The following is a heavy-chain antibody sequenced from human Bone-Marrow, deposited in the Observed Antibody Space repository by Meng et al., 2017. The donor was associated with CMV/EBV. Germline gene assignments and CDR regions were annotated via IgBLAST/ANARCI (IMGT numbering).Heavy chain of an antibody. CDR3: ARSWITGDCSTTSCTSPYYFDY. D-gene: IGHD2-2*01. V-gene: IGHV1-18*01. CDR1: GYTFGHYG. CDR2: ISGYNGNT. Sequence: ASVKVSCKASGYTFGHYGISWVRQAPGQGLEWMGWISGYNGNTHYAQNLQGRVTMTTDTSTSTAYMEVGSLRSDDTAVYYCARSWITGDCSTTSCTSPYYFDYWGQGTLVTVSS. J-gene: IGHJ4*02.